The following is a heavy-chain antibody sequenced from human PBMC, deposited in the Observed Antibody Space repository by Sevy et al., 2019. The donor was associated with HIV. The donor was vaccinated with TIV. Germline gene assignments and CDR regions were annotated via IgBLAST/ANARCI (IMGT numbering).Heavy chain of an antibody. J-gene: IGHJ3*02. Sequence: GGSLRLSCAASGFTFSSYSMNWVRQAPGKGLEWVSSISSSSSYIYYADSVKGRFTISRANAKNSLYLQMNSLRAEDTAVYYCARDRGIAVATDAFDIWGQGTMVTVSS. V-gene: IGHV3-21*01. CDR3: ARDRGIAVATDAFDI. CDR1: GFTFSSYS. D-gene: IGHD6-19*01. CDR2: ISSSSSYI.